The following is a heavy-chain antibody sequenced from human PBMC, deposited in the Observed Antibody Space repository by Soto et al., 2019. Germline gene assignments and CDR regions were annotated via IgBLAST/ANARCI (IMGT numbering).Heavy chain of an antibody. CDR1: GFTFSSYA. CDR3: AKDPGDYVWGSYRDY. Sequence: EVQLLESGGGLVQPGGSLRLSCAASGFTFSSYAMSWVRQAPRKGLEWVSAISGSGGSTYYADSVKGRFTISRDNSKNTLYLQMNSLRAEDTAVYYCAKDPGDYVWGSYRDYWGQGTLVTVSS. CDR2: ISGSGGST. D-gene: IGHD3-16*02. J-gene: IGHJ4*02. V-gene: IGHV3-23*01.